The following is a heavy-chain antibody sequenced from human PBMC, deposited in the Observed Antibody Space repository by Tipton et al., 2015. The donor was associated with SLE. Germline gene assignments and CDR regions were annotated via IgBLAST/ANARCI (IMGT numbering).Heavy chain of an antibody. Sequence: FSNYDMNWVRQTPGKGLEWIGEINHSGSTNYNPSLRSRVTISVDTSKNQFSLKLRSVTAADTAVYYCARFPVEWLPYFDYWGQGTLVTVSS. CDR2: INHSGST. J-gene: IGHJ4*02. CDR1: FSNYD. V-gene: IGHV4-34*13. CDR3: ARFPVEWLPYFDY. D-gene: IGHD3-3*01.